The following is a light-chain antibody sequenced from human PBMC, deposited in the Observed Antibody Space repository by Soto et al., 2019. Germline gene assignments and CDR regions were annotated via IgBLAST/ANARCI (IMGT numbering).Light chain of an antibody. Sequence: QSVLTQPASVSGSPGQSITISCTGTSSDVGAYTSVSWYQHHPGKAPKVMIYEVNKRPSGISNRFSGSKSVSTASLTISGLQPEDEAHYYCSSYTSDNRDYVFGTGTKVTVL. J-gene: IGLJ1*01. CDR1: SSDVGAYTS. V-gene: IGLV2-14*01. CDR2: EVN. CDR3: SSYTSDNRDYV.